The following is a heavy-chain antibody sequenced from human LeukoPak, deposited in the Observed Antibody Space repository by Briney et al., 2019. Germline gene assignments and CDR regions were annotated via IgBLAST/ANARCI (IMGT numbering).Heavy chain of an antibody. CDR1: GFTFSSYE. Sequence: QPGGSLRLSCAASGFTFSSYEMNWVRQAPGKGLEWVSYISSSGSTIYYADSVKGRFTISRDNAKNSLYLQMNGLRSEDTALYYCARNSGGSAAHPFEYWGQGTLVTVSS. CDR2: ISSSGSTI. J-gene: IGHJ4*02. V-gene: IGHV3-48*03. D-gene: IGHD6-13*01. CDR3: ARNSGGSAAHPFEY.